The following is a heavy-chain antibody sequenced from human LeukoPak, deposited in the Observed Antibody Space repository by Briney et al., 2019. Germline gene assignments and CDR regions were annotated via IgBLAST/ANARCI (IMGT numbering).Heavy chain of an antibody. J-gene: IGHJ1*01. CDR3: ARDNYDYVWGRYRQRNPEYFQH. V-gene: IGHV4-59*08. CDR2: IYYSGST. Sequence: SETLSLTCTVSGGSISSYYWSWIRQPPGKGLEWIGYIYYSGSTNYNPSLKSRVTISVDTSKNLFSLKLSSVTAADTAVYYCARDNYDYVWGRYRQRNPEYFQHWGQGTLVTVSS. D-gene: IGHD3-16*02. CDR1: GGSISSYY.